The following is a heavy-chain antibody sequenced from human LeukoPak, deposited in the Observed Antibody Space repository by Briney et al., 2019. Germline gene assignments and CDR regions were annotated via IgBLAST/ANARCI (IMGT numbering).Heavy chain of an antibody. CDR1: GGSISSGGYY. CDR2: IYHSGST. Sequence: SETLSLTCTVSGGSISSGGYYWSWIRQPPGKGLEWIGYIYHSGSTYYNPSLKSRVTISVDRSKNQFSLKLSSVTAADTAVYYCARGAPAAGGQTFDYWGQGTLVTVSS. J-gene: IGHJ4*02. D-gene: IGHD4-23*01. CDR3: ARGAPAAGGQTFDY. V-gene: IGHV4-30-2*01.